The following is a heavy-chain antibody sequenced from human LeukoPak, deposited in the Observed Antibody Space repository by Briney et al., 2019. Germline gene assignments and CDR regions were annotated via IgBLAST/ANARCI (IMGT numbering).Heavy chain of an antibody. J-gene: IGHJ4*02. V-gene: IGHV3-23*01. D-gene: IGHD6-19*01. Sequence: GGSLRLSCVASGFTFSRYAMSWVRQAPGKGLEWVSVVSGSGDRTYYADSVKGRFTISRDNSKNTLYLQMNSLRAEDTALYYCAKGYSSGWYSTLDYWGQGTLVTVSS. CDR3: AKGYSSGWYSTLDY. CDR1: GFTFSRYA. CDR2: VSGSGDRT.